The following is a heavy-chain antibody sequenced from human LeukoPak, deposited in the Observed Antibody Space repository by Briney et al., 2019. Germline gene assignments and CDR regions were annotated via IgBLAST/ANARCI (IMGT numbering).Heavy chain of an antibody. D-gene: IGHD2-15*01. CDR1: GFRFSDCY. Sequence: GGSLRLSCAASGFRFSDCYLSWIRQAPGKGLEWISYISHTGETKYYTDSMKGRFTISRDNAKNSLYLQMNSLRAEDTAVYYCARVWWQQPEYWGQGTLVTVSS. J-gene: IGHJ4*02. CDR3: ARVWWQQPEY. V-gene: IGHV3-11*01. CDR2: ISHTGETK.